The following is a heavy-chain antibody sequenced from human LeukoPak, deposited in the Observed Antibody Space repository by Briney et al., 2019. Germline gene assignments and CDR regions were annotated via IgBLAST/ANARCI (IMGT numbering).Heavy chain of an antibody. CDR2: IKKDGSEK. Sequence: GGSLSLSCAASGFTFSSYWMSWVRQAPGKGLEWVANIKKDGSEKYYVDSVKGRFTISRDNSKNTLYLQMNSLRAEDTAVYYCAKDRGFGVFFQYYFDYWGQGSLVTVSS. V-gene: IGHV3-7*01. D-gene: IGHD3-10*01. CDR1: GFTFSSYW. J-gene: IGHJ4*02. CDR3: AKDRGFGVFFQYYFDY.